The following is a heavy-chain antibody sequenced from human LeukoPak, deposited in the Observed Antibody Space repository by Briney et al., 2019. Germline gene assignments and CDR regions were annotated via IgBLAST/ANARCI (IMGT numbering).Heavy chain of an antibody. V-gene: IGHV3-30*18. CDR3: AKGGCSRTACYLNG. CDR1: GFTFSTYA. D-gene: IGHD2-2*01. CDR2: ISYDESDK. Sequence: GGSLRLSCAASGFTFSTYAMYWARQAPGKGLEWVADISYDESDKNYADSVQGRFTISRDNSKNTLYLQMNSLRPGDTAVYYCAKGGCSRTACYLNGWGQGTLVTVSS. J-gene: IGHJ4*02.